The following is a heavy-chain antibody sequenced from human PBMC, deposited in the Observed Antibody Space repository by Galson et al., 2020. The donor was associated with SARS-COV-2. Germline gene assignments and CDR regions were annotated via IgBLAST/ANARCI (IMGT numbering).Heavy chain of an antibody. J-gene: IGHJ4*02. CDR1: GFTFNSYG. V-gene: IGHV3-30*02. Sequence: GGSLRLSCVASGFTFNSYGIHWVRQAPGKGLEWVAYVRYDGSLKFYADSVKGRFTISRDDSKNTLYLQMNNLTTEDTAVYYGAKGGVEMTTINYFDYWGQGTLVTVSS. D-gene: IGHD4-4*01. CDR2: VRYDGSLK. CDR3: AKGGVEMTTINYFDY.